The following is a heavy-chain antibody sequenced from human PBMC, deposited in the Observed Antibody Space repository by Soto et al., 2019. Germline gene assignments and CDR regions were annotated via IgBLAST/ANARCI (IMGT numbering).Heavy chain of an antibody. D-gene: IGHD6-19*01. CDR1: GGTFSSYA. CDR2: IIPIFGTA. V-gene: IGHV1-69*13. CDR3: ARDLGSGWQNWFDP. Sequence: SVKVSCNASGGTFSSYAISWVRQAPGQGLEWMGGIIPIFGTANYAQKFQGRVTITADESTSTAYMELSSLRSEDTAVYYCARDLGSGWQNWFDPWGQGTLVTVSS. J-gene: IGHJ5*02.